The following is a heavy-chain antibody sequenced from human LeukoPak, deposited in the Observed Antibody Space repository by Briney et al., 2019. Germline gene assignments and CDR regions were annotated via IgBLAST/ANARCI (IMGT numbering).Heavy chain of an antibody. V-gene: IGHV1-2*02. CDR2: INPNSGGT. CDR3: ARDREWELPQTY. Sequence: ASVKVSCKASRYTFTGYYMHWVRQAPGQGLEWMGWINPNSGGTNYAQKFQGRVTMTRDTSISTAYMELSRLRSDDTAVYYCARDREWELPQTYWGQGTLVTVSS. CDR1: RYTFTGYY. D-gene: IGHD1-26*01. J-gene: IGHJ4*02.